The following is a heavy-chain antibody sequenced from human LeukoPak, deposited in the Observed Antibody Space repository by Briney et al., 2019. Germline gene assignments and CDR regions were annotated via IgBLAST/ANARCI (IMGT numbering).Heavy chain of an antibody. D-gene: IGHD1-1*01. J-gene: IGHJ6*02. V-gene: IGHV3-23*01. CDR1: GFTFSSYP. CDR2: ISGSGGST. CDR3: AKTGTIAPYYYGMDV. Sequence: RPGGSLRLSCAASGFTFSSYPMSGVRQAPGKGLEWVSAISGSGGSTYYADSVKGRFTISRDNSKNTLYLQMNSLRAEDTAVYYCAKTGTIAPYYYGMDVWGQGTTVTVSS.